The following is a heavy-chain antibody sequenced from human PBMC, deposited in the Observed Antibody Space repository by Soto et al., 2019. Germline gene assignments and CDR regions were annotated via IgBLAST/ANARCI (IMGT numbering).Heavy chain of an antibody. J-gene: IGHJ4*02. V-gene: IGHV3-33*08. CDR3: AREIYDDYDSSGFDH. CDR1: GFTFSSYG. Sequence: SLRLSCAAYGFTFSSYGMHLVRQAPGTGLEWVAVIWYDGSNKYYADSVKGRFTISRDNSKNTLFLQMNSLRAEDTAVYYCAREIYDDYDSSGFDHWGQGTLVTVSS. CDR2: IWYDGSNK. D-gene: IGHD3-22*01.